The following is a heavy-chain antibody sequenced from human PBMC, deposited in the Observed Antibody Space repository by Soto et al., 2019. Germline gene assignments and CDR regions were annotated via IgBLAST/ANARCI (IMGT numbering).Heavy chain of an antibody. V-gene: IGHV4-61*10. CDR2: IYYSGST. D-gene: IGHD3-10*01. J-gene: IGHJ4*02. CDR3: ARVRGYQNRYGSGSLPMYYFDY. CDR1: GGSVSGGSYF. Sequence: SETLSLTCTVSGGSVSGGSYFWSWVRQPTGKGLEWIAYIYYSGSTNYNPSLKSRVTISVNTSKNQFSLRLSSVTAADTAVFYCARVRGYQNRYGSGSLPMYYFDYWGPGTLVTVSS.